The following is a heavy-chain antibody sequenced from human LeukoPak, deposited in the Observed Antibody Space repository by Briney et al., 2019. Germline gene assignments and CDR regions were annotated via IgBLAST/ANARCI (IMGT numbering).Heavy chain of an antibody. Sequence: SETLSLTCTVSGGSISSYYWSWIRQPPGKGLEWIGYIYYSGSTNYNPSLKSRVTISVDTSKNQFSLKLSSVTAADTAVYYCARDDSGYDYFDNWGQETLVTVSS. V-gene: IGHV4-59*01. D-gene: IGHD5-12*01. J-gene: IGHJ4*02. CDR1: GGSISSYY. CDR2: IYYSGST. CDR3: ARDDSGYDYFDN.